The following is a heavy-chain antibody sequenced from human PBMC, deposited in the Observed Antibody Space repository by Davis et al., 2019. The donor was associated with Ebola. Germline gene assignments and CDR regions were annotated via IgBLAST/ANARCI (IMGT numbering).Heavy chain of an antibody. Sequence: ETLSLTCAVYGGSFSGYYWSWIRQAPGKGLEWVSTFGTGGDTYYADSVKGRFAISRDNSRGTLYLQMNSLRVEDSAIYYCVKDSSNIWFDIWGQGTLVTVSS. D-gene: IGHD2/OR15-2a*01. J-gene: IGHJ3*02. CDR2: FGTGGDT. V-gene: IGHV3-23*01. CDR1: GGSFSGYY. CDR3: VKDSSNIWFDI.